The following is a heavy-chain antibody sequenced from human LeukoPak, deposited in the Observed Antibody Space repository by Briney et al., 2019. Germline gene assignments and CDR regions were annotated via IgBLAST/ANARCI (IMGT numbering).Heavy chain of an antibody. CDR2: IYPGDSDT. V-gene: IGHV5-51*01. J-gene: IGHJ4*02. D-gene: IGHD3-10*01. CDR1: GYSFTSYW. CDR3: ARSRNYYGSGSPGFDY. Sequence: GESLKISCKGSGYSFTSYWIGWVRQMPGKGLEWMGIIYPGDSDTRYSPSFQGQVTISADKSISTAYLQWSSLKASDTAMYYCARSRNYYGSGSPGFDYWGQGTLVTVPS.